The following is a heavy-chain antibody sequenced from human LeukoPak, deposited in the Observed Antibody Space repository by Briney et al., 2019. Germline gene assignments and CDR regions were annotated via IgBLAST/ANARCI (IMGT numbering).Heavy chain of an antibody. J-gene: IGHJ6*03. D-gene: IGHD2-2*02. CDR3: ARGGRYCSSTSCYNYYYYMDV. Sequence: SQTLSLTCAISGDSVSSNSAAWIWIRQSPSIGLEWLGRTYYMSKWYNDYAVSVKSRITINPDTSKNQFSLQLNSVTPDDTAVYYCARGGRYCSSTSCYNYYYYMDVWGKGTTVTVSS. CDR1: GDSVSSNSAA. V-gene: IGHV6-1*01. CDR2: TYYMSKWYN.